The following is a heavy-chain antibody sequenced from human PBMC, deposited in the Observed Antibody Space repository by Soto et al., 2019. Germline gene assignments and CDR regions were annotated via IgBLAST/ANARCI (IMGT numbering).Heavy chain of an antibody. V-gene: IGHV4-59*08. CDR3: ARLPRGTIFGVVTLYGMDV. D-gene: IGHD3-3*01. J-gene: IGHJ6*02. CDR1: GCGISSYY. Sequence: SETLSIACTVSGCGISSYYLSCMRQAPGKGLEWIGYIYYSGSTNYNPSLKSRVTISVDTSKNQFSLKLSSVTAADTAVYYCARLPRGTIFGVVTLYGMDVWGQGTTVT. CDR2: IYYSGST.